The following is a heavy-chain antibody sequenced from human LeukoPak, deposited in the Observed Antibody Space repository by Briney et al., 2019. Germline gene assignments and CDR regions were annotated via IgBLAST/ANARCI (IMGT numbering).Heavy chain of an antibody. CDR1: GYTFTSYY. CDR2: INPSGGST. CDR3: ARDPTRGNRYYYYYMDV. J-gene: IGHJ6*03. V-gene: IGHV1-46*01. Sequence: ASVKVSCKASGYTFTSYYMHWVRQAPGQGLEWMGIINPSGGSTSYAQKFQGRVTMTRDTSISTAYMELSRLRSDDTAVYYCARDPTRGNRYYYYYMDVWGKGTTVTVSS. D-gene: IGHD3-10*01.